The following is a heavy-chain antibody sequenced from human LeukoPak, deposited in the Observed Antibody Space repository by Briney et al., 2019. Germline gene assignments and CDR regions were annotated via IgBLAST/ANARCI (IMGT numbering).Heavy chain of an antibody. Sequence: GGSLRLSCAASGFTFSSYSMNWVRQAPGKGLEWVSSISSSSTNIYYADSVKGRFTISRDNSKNTLYLQMNSLRAEDTAVYYCASIEYSSSSYYYYGMDVWGQGTTVTVSS. J-gene: IGHJ6*02. CDR2: ISSSSTNI. D-gene: IGHD6-6*01. V-gene: IGHV3-21*01. CDR1: GFTFSSYS. CDR3: ASIEYSSSSYYYYGMDV.